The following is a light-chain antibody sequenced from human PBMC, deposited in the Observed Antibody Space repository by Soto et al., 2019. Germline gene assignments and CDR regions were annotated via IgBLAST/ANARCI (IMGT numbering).Light chain of an antibody. Sequence: QSALTQPPSVSGSPGQSVTISCTGTSSDLGTYNYVSWYQQHPGKATKLIISDVTKRPSGVPDRFSGSKSGNTASLTISGLQAVYEADYYCCAYAGSYTVVVGGGTKVTVL. CDR3: CAYAGSYTVV. J-gene: IGLJ3*02. CDR1: SSDLGTYNY. CDR2: DVT. V-gene: IGLV2-11*01.